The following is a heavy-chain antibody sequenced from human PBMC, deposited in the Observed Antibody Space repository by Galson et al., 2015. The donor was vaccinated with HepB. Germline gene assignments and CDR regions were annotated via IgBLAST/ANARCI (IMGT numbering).Heavy chain of an antibody. V-gene: IGHV3-23*01. J-gene: IGHJ6*02. CDR3: AKVQAATVPKFALRINYYFYAMDV. D-gene: IGHD2-15*01. CDR1: GFTFSSSA. CDR2: SSGSGSRT. Sequence: SLRLSCAASGFTFSSSAMSWVRQAPGKGLEWVSSSSGSGSRTYYADPVKGRFTISRDNSKNILDLQINSLRAEDTPVYYCAKVQAATVPKFALRINYYFYAMDVWGQGTTVTVSS.